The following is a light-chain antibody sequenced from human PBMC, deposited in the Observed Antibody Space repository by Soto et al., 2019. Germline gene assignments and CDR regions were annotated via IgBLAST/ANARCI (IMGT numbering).Light chain of an antibody. J-gene: IGLJ2*01. V-gene: IGLV2-8*01. Sequence: QSALTQPPSASGSPGQSVTISCTGTINDVGTNNYVSWYQQHPGKAPKLMIYEVNERPSGVPNRFSGSKSGNTASLTVSGLQVEDEADYYCSSYAGSNNYVVFGGGTKLTVL. CDR1: INDVGTNNY. CDR2: EVN. CDR3: SSYAGSNNYVV.